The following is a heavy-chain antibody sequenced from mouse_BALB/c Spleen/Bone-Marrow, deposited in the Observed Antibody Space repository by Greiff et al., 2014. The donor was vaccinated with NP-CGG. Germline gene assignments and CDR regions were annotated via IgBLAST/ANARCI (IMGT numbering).Heavy chain of an antibody. CDR2: ILPGSGSS. CDR1: GYTFSSYW. CDR3: TRWGWSFDY. V-gene: IGHV1-9*01. J-gene: IGHJ2*01. Sequence: VQLQQSGAELMKPGASVKISCKATGYTFSSYWIEWVKQRPGHGLEWIGEILPGSGSSNYNEKFKGKATITADTSSNTAYMQLSSRTSEDSAVYYCTRWGWSFDYWGQGTTLTVSS. D-gene: IGHD2-3*01.